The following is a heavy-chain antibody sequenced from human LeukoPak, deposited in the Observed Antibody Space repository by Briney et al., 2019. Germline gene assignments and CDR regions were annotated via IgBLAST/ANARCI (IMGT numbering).Heavy chain of an antibody. V-gene: IGHV3-53*01. CDR3: ARLTVTTTSDYFDY. J-gene: IGHJ4*02. D-gene: IGHD4-17*01. Sequence: GGSQRLSCAASDLTVSSNYMSWVRQAPGKGLQCVSLIYSGDSTYYADSVKGRFTISRDKSKNTLSLQMNSLRAEDTAVYYCARLTVTTTSDYFDYWGQGTLVTVSP. CDR1: DLTVSSNY. CDR2: IYSGDST.